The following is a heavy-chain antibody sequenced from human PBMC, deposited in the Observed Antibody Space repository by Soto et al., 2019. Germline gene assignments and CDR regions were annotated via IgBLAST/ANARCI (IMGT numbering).Heavy chain of an antibody. D-gene: IGHD2-2*02. CDR2: IIPILGIA. CDR1: AGTFSSYT. CDR3: AMEYCSSTSCYRDY. V-gene: IGHV1-69*02. Sequence: QVQLVQSGAEVKKPGSSVKVSCKASAGTFSSYTISWVRQAPGQGREWMGRIIPILGIANYAQKFQGRVTITADKSTSTAYMELSSLRAEDTAVYYCAMEYCSSTSCYRDYWGQGTLVTVSS. J-gene: IGHJ4*02.